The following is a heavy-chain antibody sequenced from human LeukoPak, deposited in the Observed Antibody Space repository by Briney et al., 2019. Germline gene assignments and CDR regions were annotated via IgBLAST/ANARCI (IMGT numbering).Heavy chain of an antibody. J-gene: IGHJ5*02. CDR2: ISDSGGTT. D-gene: IGHD3-10*01. Sequence: GESLRLSCVASGFTFSSYAMSWARQAPGKGLEWVAAISDSGGTTYYVDSVRGRFTISRDNSKNTLYLQMNSLRAEDTAIYSCARDIRGSGNYGWFDPWGQGTLVTVSS. V-gene: IGHV3-23*01. CDR3: ARDIRGSGNYGWFDP. CDR1: GFTFSSYA.